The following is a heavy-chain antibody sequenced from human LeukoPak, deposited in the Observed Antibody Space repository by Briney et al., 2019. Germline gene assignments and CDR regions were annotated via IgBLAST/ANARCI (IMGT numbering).Heavy chain of an antibody. Sequence: GGSLRLSCVASGFTFRSYAMHWVRQAPGEGLEWVAFIRYDGSNKEYAVSVKGRFTISRDNSKNTLYLQMNSLRAEDTAVYYCAKDGEVGATVYYYYYYIDVWGKGTTVTVSS. J-gene: IGHJ6*03. CDR3: AKDGEVGATVYYYYYYIDV. CDR2: IRYDGSNK. CDR1: GFTFRSYA. V-gene: IGHV3-30*02. D-gene: IGHD1-26*01.